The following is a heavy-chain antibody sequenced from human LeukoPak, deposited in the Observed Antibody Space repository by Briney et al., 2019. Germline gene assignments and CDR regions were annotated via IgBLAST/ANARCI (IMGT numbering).Heavy chain of an antibody. D-gene: IGHD2-8*01. CDR3: ARVCRDIVLMVPGAFDI. V-gene: IGHV3-11*01. J-gene: IGHJ3*02. Sequence: GGSLRLSCAASGFTFSDYYMSWIRQAPGKGLEWVSYISSSGSTIYYADSVKGRFTISRDNAKNSLYLQMNSLRAEDTAVYYCARVCRDIVLMVPGAFDIWGQGTMVTVSS. CDR1: GFTFSDYY. CDR2: ISSSGSTI.